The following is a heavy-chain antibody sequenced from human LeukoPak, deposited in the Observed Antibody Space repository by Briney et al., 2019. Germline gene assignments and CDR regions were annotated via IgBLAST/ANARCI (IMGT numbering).Heavy chain of an antibody. J-gene: IGHJ4*02. D-gene: IGHD5-12*01. CDR2: IKQDGSEK. CDR3: ARAWGVATKATNFDY. Sequence: GGSLRLSCAASGFTFSSYWMSWVRQAPGKGLEWVANIKQDGSEKYYVDSVKGRFTISRDNAKNSLYPQMNSLRAEDTAVYYCARAWGVATKATNFDYWGQGTLVTVSS. CDR1: GFTFSSYW. V-gene: IGHV3-7*01.